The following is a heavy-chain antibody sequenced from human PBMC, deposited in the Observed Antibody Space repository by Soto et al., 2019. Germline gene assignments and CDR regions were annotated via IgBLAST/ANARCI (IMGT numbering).Heavy chain of an antibody. D-gene: IGHD3-10*01. CDR2: MSYEGSDK. J-gene: IGHJ4*02. CDR1: AFTFSNYT. CDR3: AGRSGSSDY. Sequence: QVQLVESGGGVVQPGKSLRLSCAASAFTFSNYTMHWVRQAPGKGLEGVALMSYEGSDKYYADAVKGRFTISRDNSKNTLYLKMDSLRVEDTALYYCAGRSGSSDYWGQGTLVTVSS. V-gene: IGHV3-30*04.